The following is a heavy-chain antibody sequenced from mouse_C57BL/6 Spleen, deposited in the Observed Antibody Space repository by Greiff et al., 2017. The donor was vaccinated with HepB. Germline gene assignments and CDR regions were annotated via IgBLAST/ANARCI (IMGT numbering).Heavy chain of an antibody. D-gene: IGHD2-2*01. J-gene: IGHJ1*03. Sequence: EVQLQQSGPELVKPGASVKMSCKASGYTFTDYNMHWVKQSHGKSLEWIGYINPNNGGTSYNQKFKGKATLTVNKSSSTAYMELRSLTSEESAVYYCARGGYGWYFDVWGTGTTVTVSS. V-gene: IGHV1-22*01. CDR2: INPNNGGT. CDR1: GYTFTDYN. CDR3: ARGGYGWYFDV.